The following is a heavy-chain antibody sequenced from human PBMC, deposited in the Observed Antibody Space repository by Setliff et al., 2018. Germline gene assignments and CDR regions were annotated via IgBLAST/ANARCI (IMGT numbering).Heavy chain of an antibody. CDR1: GGSISSSNW. CDR3: ARESATIGEFPLYYFDK. D-gene: IGHD3-10*01. CDR2: IYHSGSI. J-gene: IGHJ4*02. V-gene: IGHV4-4*02. Sequence: SETLSLTCTVSGGSISSSNWWTWVRQPPGKGLEWIGEIYHSGSINYNPSLKSRVTMSVDKSKNQFSLRLSSVTAADAAVYFCARESATIGEFPLYYFDKWGQGIPVTVSS.